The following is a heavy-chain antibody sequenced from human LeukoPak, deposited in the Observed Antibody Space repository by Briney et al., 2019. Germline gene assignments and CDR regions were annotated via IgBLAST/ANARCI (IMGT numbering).Heavy chain of an antibody. V-gene: IGHV4-39*07. CDR1: GGSISSSSYY. D-gene: IGHD2-2*02. J-gene: IGHJ4*02. CDR3: ARDSCSSTSCYKELGY. Sequence: PSETLSLTCTVSGGSISSSSYYWGWIRQPPGKGLEWIGSIYYSGSTYYNPSLKSRVTISVDTSKNQFSLKLSSVTAADTAVYYCARDSCSSTSCYKELGYWGQGTLVTVSS. CDR2: IYYSGST.